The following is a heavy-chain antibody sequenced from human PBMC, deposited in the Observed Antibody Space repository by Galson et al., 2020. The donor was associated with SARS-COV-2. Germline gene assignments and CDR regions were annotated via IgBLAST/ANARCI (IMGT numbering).Heavy chain of an antibody. V-gene: IGHV3-7*03. D-gene: IGHD2-21*02. CDR3: ARVAAYCGGDCYEGHDY. Sequence: GGSLRLSCAASGFTFSSYWMSWVRQAPGKGLEWVANIKQDGSEKYYVDSVKGRFTISRDNAKNSLYLQMNSLRAEDMAVYYCARVAAYCGGDCYEGHDYWGQGTLVTVSS. CDR2: IKQDGSEK. CDR1: GFTFSSYW. J-gene: IGHJ4*02.